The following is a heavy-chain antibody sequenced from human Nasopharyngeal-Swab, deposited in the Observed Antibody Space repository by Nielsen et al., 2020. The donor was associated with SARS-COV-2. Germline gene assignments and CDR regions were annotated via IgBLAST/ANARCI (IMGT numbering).Heavy chain of an antibody. J-gene: IGHJ6*03. CDR1: GYTFTSYY. Sequence: ASVKVSCKASGYTFTSYYMHWVRQAPGQGLEWMGIINPSGGSTSYAQKFQGRVTMTRDTSTSTVYMELSSLRSEDTAVYYCAGDPYCSSTSCYPRVYYYYMDVWGKGTTVTVSS. V-gene: IGHV1-46*01. D-gene: IGHD2-2*01. CDR2: INPSGGST. CDR3: AGDPYCSSTSCYPRVYYYYMDV.